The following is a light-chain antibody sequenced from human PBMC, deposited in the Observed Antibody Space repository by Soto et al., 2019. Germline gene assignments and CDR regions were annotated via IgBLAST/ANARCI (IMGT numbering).Light chain of an antibody. V-gene: IGKV3-20*01. CDR2: GAS. Sequence: EIVMTQSPATLSVSPGARGTLSCRASQSIRSNVAWYQQRPGQAPRLLIYGASSRATGIPDRFSGSGSGTDFTLTISRLEPEDFAVYYCQQYGSSPQTFGQGTKVDIK. J-gene: IGKJ1*01. CDR3: QQYGSSPQT. CDR1: QSIRSN.